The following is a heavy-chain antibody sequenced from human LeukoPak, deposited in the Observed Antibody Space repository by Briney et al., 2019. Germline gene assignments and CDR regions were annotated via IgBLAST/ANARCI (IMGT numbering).Heavy chain of an antibody. J-gene: IGHJ6*03. CDR2: LYHSGGRT. D-gene: IGHD3-9*01. CDR1: GDSLSGHY. V-gene: IGHV4-59*11. Sequence: PSETLSLTCKVSGDSLSGHYWSWIRQPPGKGLEWIGNLYHSGGRTNYNPSLRSRVTISVDPSKNQVSLNLSSVTAADTAVYFCARDRRHYDILTEGGFAAYYYYFMDVWGNGTTVTVSS. CDR3: ARDRRHYDILTEGGFAAYYYYFMDV.